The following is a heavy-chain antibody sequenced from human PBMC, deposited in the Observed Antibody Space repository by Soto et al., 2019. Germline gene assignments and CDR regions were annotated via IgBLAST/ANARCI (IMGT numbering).Heavy chain of an antibody. CDR2: IWYDGSNK. V-gene: IGHV3-33*01. D-gene: IGHD2-2*01. J-gene: IGHJ4*02. CDR3: ARDGPAGDCSSTSCYLFDY. Sequence: GGSLRLSCAASGFTFSSYGMHWVRQAPGKGLEWVAVIWYDGSNKYYADSVKGRFTISRDNSKNTLYLQMNSLRAEDTAVYYCARDGPAGDCSSTSCYLFDYWGQGTLVTVSS. CDR1: GFTFSSYG.